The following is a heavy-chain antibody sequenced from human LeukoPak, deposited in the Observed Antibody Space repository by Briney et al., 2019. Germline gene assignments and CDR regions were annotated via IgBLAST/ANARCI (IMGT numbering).Heavy chain of an antibody. CDR2: MSPNSGNT. V-gene: IGHV1-8*01. CDR1: GYTFTSYD. D-gene: IGHD7-27*01. J-gene: IGHJ4*02. CDR3: VRTPPNWGADY. Sequence: ASVNVSCKASGYTFTSYDINWVRQATGQGLEWMGWMSPNSGNTGYAQKFQGRVTMTRNTAISTAYMELSSLRSEDTAVYYCVRTPPNWGADYWGQGTLVTVSS.